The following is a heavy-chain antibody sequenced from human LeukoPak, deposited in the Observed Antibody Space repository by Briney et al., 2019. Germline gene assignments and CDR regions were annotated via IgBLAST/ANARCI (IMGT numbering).Heavy chain of an antibody. CDR2: ISSSSSYI. J-gene: IGHJ4*02. Sequence: GGSLRLSCAASGFTFSSYSMNWVRQAPGKGLEWVSSISSSSSYIYYADSVKGRFTISRDNAKNSLYLQTNSLRAEDTAVYYCARDSRSWSPLTPSPGPDYWGQGTLVTVSS. D-gene: IGHD3-10*01. CDR3: ARDSRSWSPLTPSPGPDY. V-gene: IGHV3-21*01. CDR1: GFTFSSYS.